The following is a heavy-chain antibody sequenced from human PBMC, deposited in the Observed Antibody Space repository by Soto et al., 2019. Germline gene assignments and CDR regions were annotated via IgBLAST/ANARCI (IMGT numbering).Heavy chain of an antibody. CDR1: GFSLSTSGMC. CDR2: IDWDDDK. D-gene: IGHD2-15*01. CDR3: PHFSPVPGSPHFDY. Sequence: SGPTLVNPTQTLTLTCTFSGFSLSTSGMCVSWIRQPPGKALEWLALIDWDDDKYYSTSLKTRLTISKDTSKNQVVLTMTNMNLVDTASYYCPHFSPVPGSPHFDYWGQGTLVTVSS. J-gene: IGHJ4*02. V-gene: IGHV2-70*12.